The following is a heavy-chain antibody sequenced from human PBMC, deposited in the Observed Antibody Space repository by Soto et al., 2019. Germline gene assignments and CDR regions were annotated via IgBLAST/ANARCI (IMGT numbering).Heavy chain of an antibody. V-gene: IGHV3-7*01. CDR2: IKPDGSDK. CDR3: ARENYFDY. J-gene: IGHJ4*02. CDR1: GFTFHNYW. Sequence: EVPLVESGGGLVQPGGSLRLSCAAFGFTFHNYWMGWVRQTPDKGLEWVANIKPDGSDKYYVDSVKGRFTISRDNAKNSLYLEMNSLRAEDTAVYYCARENYFDYWGQGTLVTVSS.